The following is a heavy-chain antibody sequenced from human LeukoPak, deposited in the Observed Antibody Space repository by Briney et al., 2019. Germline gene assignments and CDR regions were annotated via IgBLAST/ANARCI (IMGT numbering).Heavy chain of an antibody. J-gene: IGHJ6*02. Sequence: GGSLRLSCAASGFTFSSYWMSWVRQAPGKGLEWVANIKQDGSEKYYVDSVKGRFTISRDNAKNSLYLQMNSLRAEDTAVYYCARDLPHHYYYYGMDVWGQGTTVTVSS. CDR3: ARDLPHHYYYYGMDV. V-gene: IGHV3-7*01. CDR1: GFTFSSYW. CDR2: IKQDGSEK.